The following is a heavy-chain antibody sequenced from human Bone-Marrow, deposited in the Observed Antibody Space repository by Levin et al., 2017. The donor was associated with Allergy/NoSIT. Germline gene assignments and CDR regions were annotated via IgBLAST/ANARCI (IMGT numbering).Heavy chain of an antibody. CDR1: GFTFSSYE. Sequence: PGGSLRLSCAASGFTFSSYEMNWVRQAPGKGLEWVSYISSSGSTIYYADSVKGRFTISRDNAKNSLYLQMNSLRAEDTAVYYCAREKTRGITIFGVVKNNWFDPWGQGTQVTVSS. J-gene: IGHJ5*02. CDR3: AREKTRGITIFGVVKNNWFDP. CDR2: ISSSGSTI. D-gene: IGHD3-3*01. V-gene: IGHV3-48*03.